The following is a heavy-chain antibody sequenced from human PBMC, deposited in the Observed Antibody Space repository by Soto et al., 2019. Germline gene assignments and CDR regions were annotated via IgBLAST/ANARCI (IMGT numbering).Heavy chain of an antibody. Sequence: PGRSLRLSCAASGFTFSSYGMHWVRQAPGKGLEWVAIISYDGSNTYYADSVNGRFTISRDNSKNTLYLQMNSLRAEDTALYDCAKEGGVSGRYYSSSCYYFDAWGQGSLVSVSS. V-gene: IGHV3-30*18. CDR2: ISYDGSNT. CDR1: GFTFSSYG. J-gene: IGHJ4*02. CDR3: AKEGGVSGRYYSSSCYYFDA. D-gene: IGHD1-26*01.